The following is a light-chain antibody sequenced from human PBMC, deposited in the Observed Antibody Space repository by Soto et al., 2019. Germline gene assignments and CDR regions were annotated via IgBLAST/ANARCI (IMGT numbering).Light chain of an antibody. J-gene: IGKJ4*01. V-gene: IGKV1-39*01. CDR2: AAS. CDR1: QSISTS. CDR3: QQSYSTLVT. Sequence: DIQMTQSPSSLSASVGDTVTITCRASQSISTSLNWYQQKPGKAPKLLIYAASSLQSGVPSRFSGSGSGTDFTLPISSLQHEDFATYYCQQSYSTLVTFGGGTKVEIK.